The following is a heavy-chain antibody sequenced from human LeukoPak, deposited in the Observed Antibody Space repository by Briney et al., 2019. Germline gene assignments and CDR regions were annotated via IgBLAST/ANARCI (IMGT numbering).Heavy chain of an antibody. CDR1: GFTFSSYG. CDR3: AIGRGRYDYRPDY. V-gene: IGHV3-23*01. Sequence: GGSLRLPCAASGFTFSSYGLSWVRQAPGKGLEWVSGISGSGGSTYYADSVKGRFTISRDNSKNTLYLQMNSLRAEDTAVYYCAIGRGRYDYRPDYWGQGALVTVSP. D-gene: IGHD5-12*01. J-gene: IGHJ4*02. CDR2: ISGSGGST.